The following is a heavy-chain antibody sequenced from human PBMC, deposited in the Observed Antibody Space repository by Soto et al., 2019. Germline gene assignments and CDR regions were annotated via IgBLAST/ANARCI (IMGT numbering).Heavy chain of an antibody. CDR1: VGSFSGYY. CDR2: INHSGST. J-gene: IGHJ5*02. Sequence: LSLTCAAYVGSFSGYYWSWIRQPPGKGLEWIGEINHSGSTNYNPSLKSRVTISVDTSKNQFSLKLSSVTAADTAVYYCARAPLSGRHWFDPWGQGTLVTVSS. D-gene: IGHD1-26*01. V-gene: IGHV4-34*01. CDR3: ARAPLSGRHWFDP.